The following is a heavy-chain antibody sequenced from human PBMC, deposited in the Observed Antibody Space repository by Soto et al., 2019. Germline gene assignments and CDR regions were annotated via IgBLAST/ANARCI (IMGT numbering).Heavy chain of an antibody. D-gene: IGHD2-2*01. CDR1: GFTFINYA. V-gene: IGHV3-23*01. CDR2: ISGGGDRT. J-gene: IGHJ2*01. Sequence: EVQLLESGGGLVQPGGSLRLSCVGSGFTFINYAMNWVRQTPGKGLEWVSTISGGGDRTFDADTVKGRFTISRDNSKTTVNLQMNSLRADDTAVYYCARKVLGSTSRPDWWYFELWGRGTLVTVSS. CDR3: ARKVLGSTSRPDWWYFEL.